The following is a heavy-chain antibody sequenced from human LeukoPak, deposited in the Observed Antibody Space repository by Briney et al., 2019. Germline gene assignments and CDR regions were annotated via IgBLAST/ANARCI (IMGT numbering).Heavy chain of an antibody. V-gene: IGHV3-74*01. CDR3: AKSDWFDP. CDR1: GFTFSNYW. J-gene: IGHJ5*02. CDR2: IKYDGSSA. Sequence: PGGSLRLSCATSGFTFSNYWMSWLRQAPGRGLVWVSRIKYDGSSATYAESVKGRFTISRDNARNTLYLQMNSLRVDDTAVYYCAKSDWFDPWGRGILVTVSS.